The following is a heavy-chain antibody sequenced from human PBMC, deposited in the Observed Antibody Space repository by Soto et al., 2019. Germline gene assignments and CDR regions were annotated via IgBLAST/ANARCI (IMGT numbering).Heavy chain of an antibody. CDR2: IVPIFGTS. V-gene: IGHV1-69*06. CDR1: GGTFSSHA. Sequence: QVQLVQSGAEVKKPGSSVKVSCKASGGTFSSHAINWVRQAPGQGLEWMGGIVPIFGTSNYAQKFQSRVTSTADKSTSTAYMESSRLTFEDTGLYFCARVRGDGYNSGSVYWGQGTLVTVSP. CDR3: ARVRGDGYNSGSVY. D-gene: IGHD3-10*01. J-gene: IGHJ4*02.